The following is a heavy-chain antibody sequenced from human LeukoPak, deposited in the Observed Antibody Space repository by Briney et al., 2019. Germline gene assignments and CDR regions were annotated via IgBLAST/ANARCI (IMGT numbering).Heavy chain of an antibody. CDR2: IFYSGRSYYDGRT. CDR1: GGSISRGGYY. Sequence: SETPSVTRTVSGGSISRGGYYWSSIRQHPGKGLEWIGYIFYSGRSYYDGRTYYNPSRQSRINISVDTSKNQFSLKLTSVTAADSAVYYCAADTSGYYYFDSWGQANLPAVCS. V-gene: IGHV4-31*03. CDR3: AADTSGYYYFDS. D-gene: IGHD3-22*01. J-gene: IGHJ4*02.